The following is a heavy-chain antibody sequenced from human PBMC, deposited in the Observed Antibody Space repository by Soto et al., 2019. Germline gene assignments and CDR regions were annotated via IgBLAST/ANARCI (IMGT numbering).Heavy chain of an antibody. CDR3: ARGSSYRGGRDAFDI. Sequence: ESGGGVVQPGRSLRLSCAASGFTFSSYAMHWVRQAPGKGLEWVAVISYDGSNKYYADSVKGRFTISRDNSKNTLYLQMNSLRAEDTAVYYCARGSSYRGGRDAFDIWGQGTMVTVSS. V-gene: IGHV3-30-3*01. CDR1: GFTFSSYA. D-gene: IGHD3-16*02. CDR2: ISYDGSNK. J-gene: IGHJ3*02.